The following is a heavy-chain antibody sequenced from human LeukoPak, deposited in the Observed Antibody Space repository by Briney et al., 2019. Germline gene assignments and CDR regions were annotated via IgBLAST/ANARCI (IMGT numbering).Heavy chain of an antibody. V-gene: IGHV3-7*01. CDR2: IKQDGSEK. CDR1: GFTFSSYW. CDR3: ARGSPYDSSGFDAFDI. D-gene: IGHD3-22*01. J-gene: IGHJ3*02. Sequence: HGGSLRLSCAASGFTFSSYWMNWVRQAPGKGLEWVANIKQDGSEKYYVDSVKGRFTISRDNAKNSLYLQMNSLRVEDTAVYYCARGSPYDSSGFDAFDIWGQGTMATVS.